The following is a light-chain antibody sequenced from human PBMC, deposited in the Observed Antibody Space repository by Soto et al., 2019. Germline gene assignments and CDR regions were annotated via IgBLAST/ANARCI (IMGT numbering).Light chain of an antibody. CDR1: SNDVGGYKY. CDR2: EVS. CDR3: SSYTSSSRV. V-gene: IGLV2-14*01. J-gene: IGLJ2*01. Sequence: QSALTQPASVSGSPGQSITISCTGTSNDVGGYKYVSWYQQHPGKAPKLMIYEVSNRPSGVSNRFSGSKSGNTASLTISGLQAEDEADYYCSSYTSSSRVFGGGTKLTVL.